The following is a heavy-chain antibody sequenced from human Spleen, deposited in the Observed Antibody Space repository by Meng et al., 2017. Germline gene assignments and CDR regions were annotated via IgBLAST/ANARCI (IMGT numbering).Heavy chain of an antibody. CDR1: GASISSRSYY. CDR3: ARNPERSYNWFDP. J-gene: IGHJ5*02. D-gene: IGHD2-15*01. CDR2: IYTSGST. V-gene: IGHV4-61*02. Sequence: SCNVSGASISSRSYYWSWIRQPAGKGLEWIGRIYTSGSTNYNPSLKSRVTISVDTSKNQFSLKLSSVTAADTAVYYCARNPERSYNWFDPWGQGTLVTVSS.